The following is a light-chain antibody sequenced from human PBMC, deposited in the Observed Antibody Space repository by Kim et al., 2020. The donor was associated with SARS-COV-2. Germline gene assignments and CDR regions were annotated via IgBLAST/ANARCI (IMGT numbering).Light chain of an antibody. V-gene: IGKV1-9*01. CDR3: QQLNSYPLT. CDR1: QGISSY. Sequence: DIQLTQSPSFLSASVGDRVTITCRASQGISSYLAWYQQKPGKAPKLLIYAASTLQSGVPSRFSGSGSGTEFTLTISSLQPEDFATYDCQQLNSYPLTFGQGTKVDIK. CDR2: AAS. J-gene: IGKJ1*01.